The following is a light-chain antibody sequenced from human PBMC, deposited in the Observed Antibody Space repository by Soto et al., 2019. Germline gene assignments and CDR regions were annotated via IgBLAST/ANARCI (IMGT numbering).Light chain of an antibody. CDR2: EVT. Sequence: QSALTQPPSASGSPGQSVTISCTGTSSDVGGYKYVSWYQHHPGKAPKVVIYEVTKRPSGVPDRFSGSQSGNTASLTVSGLQAEDEADYYCSSYGGTNNVVFGGRTKLTVL. CDR3: SSYGGTNNVV. CDR1: SSDVGGYKY. J-gene: IGLJ2*01. V-gene: IGLV2-8*01.